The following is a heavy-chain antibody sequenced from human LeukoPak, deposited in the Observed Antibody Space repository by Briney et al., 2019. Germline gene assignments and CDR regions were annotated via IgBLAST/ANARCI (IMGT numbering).Heavy chain of an antibody. V-gene: IGHV3-64D*06. J-gene: IGHJ4*02. CDR3: VNYDILTDY. CDR1: GFTFNSYS. D-gene: IGHD3-9*01. Sequence: GRSLRLSCAASGFTFNSYSMHWVRQAPGKGLEYVSAISSNGGSTYYAGSVKGRFTISRDNSKNTLYLQMSSLRAEDTAVYYCVNYDILTDYWGQGTLVTVSS. CDR2: ISSNGGST.